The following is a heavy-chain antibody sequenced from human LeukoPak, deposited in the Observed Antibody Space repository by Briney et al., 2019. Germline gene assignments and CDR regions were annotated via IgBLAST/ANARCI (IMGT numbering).Heavy chain of an antibody. CDR1: GGSISSYY. J-gene: IGHJ5*02. D-gene: IGHD3-3*01. CDR2: IYYSGST. Sequence: SETLSLTCTVSGGSISSYYWSWIRQPPGKGLEWIGYIYYSGSTNYNPSLTSRVTISVDTSKNQFSLKLSSVTAADTAVYYCARHELGVYDFWSGYYPTGGFDPWGQGTLVTVSS. V-gene: IGHV4-59*08. CDR3: ARHELGVYDFWSGYYPTGGFDP.